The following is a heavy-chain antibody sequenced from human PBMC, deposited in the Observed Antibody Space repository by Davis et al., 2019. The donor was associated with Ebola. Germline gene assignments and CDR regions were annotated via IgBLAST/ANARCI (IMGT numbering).Heavy chain of an antibody. CDR1: GFTFVSYG. CDR2: INSDGSST. CDR3: ARSPLRYFDC. D-gene: IGHD3-9*01. Sequence: HTGGSLHLSCPASGFTFVSYGIPGVPKAPGKGLVWVSRINSDGSSTSYADSVKGRFTISRDNAKNTLYLQMNSLRAEDTAVYYCARSPLRYFDCWGQGTTVTVSS. J-gene: IGHJ4*03. V-gene: IGHV3-74*01.